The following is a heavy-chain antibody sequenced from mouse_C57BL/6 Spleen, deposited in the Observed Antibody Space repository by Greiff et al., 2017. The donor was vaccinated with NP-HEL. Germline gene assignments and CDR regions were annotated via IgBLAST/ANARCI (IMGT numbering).Heavy chain of an antibody. CDR2: IYPGSGST. Sequence: VQLQQPGAELVKPGASVKMSCKASGYTFTSYWITWVKQRPGQGLEWIGDIYPGSGSTNYNEKFKSKATLTVDTSSSTAYMQLSSLTSEDSAVYYCARETPGYEYYFDYWGQGTTLTVSS. J-gene: IGHJ2*01. CDR3: ARETPGYEYYFDY. CDR1: GYTFTSYW. D-gene: IGHD2-2*01. V-gene: IGHV1-55*01.